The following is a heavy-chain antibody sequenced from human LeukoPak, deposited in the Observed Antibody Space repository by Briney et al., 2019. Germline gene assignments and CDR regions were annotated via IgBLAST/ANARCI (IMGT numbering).Heavy chain of an antibody. CDR3: ARVSSDTGSYYGN. CDR1: GFTFSSNW. V-gene: IGHV3-74*01. Sequence: GGSLRLSCAASGFTFSSNWMHWVRQAPGKGLVWVSRINSDGSSTSYADSVKGRFTISRDNAKNTLYPQMNSLRAEDTAVYFCARVSSDTGSYYGNWGQGTLVTVSS. D-gene: IGHD1-26*01. J-gene: IGHJ4*02. CDR2: INSDGSST.